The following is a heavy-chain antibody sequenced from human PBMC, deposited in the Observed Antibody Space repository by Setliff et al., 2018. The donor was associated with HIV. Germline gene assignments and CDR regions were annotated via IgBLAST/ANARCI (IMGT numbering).Heavy chain of an antibody. CDR3: AKGYTWSVVGALDV. V-gene: IGHV1-18*01. Sequence: ASVKVSCKASGYIFTNQYITWVRQAPGQGLEWMGWISPHNGNTKYGEKFQARVTMTADTSTTAAYMELRSLTSDDTAMYYCAKGYTWSVVGALDVWGQVTRVTV. CDR2: ISPHNGNT. J-gene: IGHJ3*01. CDR1: GYIFTNQY. D-gene: IGHD1-1*01.